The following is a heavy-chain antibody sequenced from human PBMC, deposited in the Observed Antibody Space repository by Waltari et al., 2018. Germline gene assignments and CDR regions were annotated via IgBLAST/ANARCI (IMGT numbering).Heavy chain of an antibody. J-gene: IGHJ4*02. Sequence: EVQLVESGGGWVQPGRSMRLSWAASVCTFDDYAMHWFRQAAGKGMEWVSGISWNSGSIGYADSVKGRFTISRDNAKNSLYLQLNSLRAEDTALYYCAKERGLRFLEWLLDYWGQGTLVTVSS. CDR1: VCTFDDYA. CDR3: AKERGLRFLEWLLDY. CDR2: ISWNSGSI. V-gene: IGHV3-9*01. D-gene: IGHD3-3*01.